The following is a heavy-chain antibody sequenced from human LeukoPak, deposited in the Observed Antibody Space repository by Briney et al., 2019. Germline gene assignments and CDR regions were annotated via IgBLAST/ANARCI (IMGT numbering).Heavy chain of an antibody. V-gene: IGHV4-4*07. D-gene: IGHD4-17*01. J-gene: IGHJ4*02. CDR1: GGSINIYY. CDR2: IYSSGST. Sequence: SETLSLTCTVSGGSINIYYWSWIRQPAGKGLEWIGRIYSSGSTNYNPSLKSRVTMSVDTSKNQFSLKVTSVTAADTAVYYCARGNGDYTYDYWGQGTLVTVSS. CDR3: ARGNGDYTYDY.